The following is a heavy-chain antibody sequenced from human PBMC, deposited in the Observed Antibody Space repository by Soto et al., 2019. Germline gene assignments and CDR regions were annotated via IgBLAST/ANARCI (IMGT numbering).Heavy chain of an antibody. J-gene: IGHJ6*03. V-gene: IGHV3-74*01. D-gene: IGHD3-10*01. CDR2: IAKVGTDS. Sequence: EVQLVESGGGLVQPGGSLRLSCAASEFTFSGRSVHWVRQAPGKGLVWVSGIAKVGTDSTYADSVKGRFTSSRDNAKNTGYLQMNSLRVEDTAVYYCARGWFGPDVWGKGTTVTVSS. CDR3: ARGWFGPDV. CDR1: EFTFSGRS.